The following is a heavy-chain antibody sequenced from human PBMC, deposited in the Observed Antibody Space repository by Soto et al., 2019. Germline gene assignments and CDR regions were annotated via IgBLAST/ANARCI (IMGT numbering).Heavy chain of an antibody. J-gene: IGHJ5*02. D-gene: IGHD6-6*01. CDR3: AMTNLYSSSFKFDP. CDR1: GGSISSGGYS. Sequence: QLQLQESGSGLVKPSQTLSLTCAVSGGSISSGGYSWSWIRQPPGKGLEWIGYIYHSGSTYYNPSLKSRVTISVDRSKNQFSLKLSSVTAADTAVYYCAMTNLYSSSFKFDPWGQGTLVTVSS. CDR2: IYHSGST. V-gene: IGHV4-30-2*01.